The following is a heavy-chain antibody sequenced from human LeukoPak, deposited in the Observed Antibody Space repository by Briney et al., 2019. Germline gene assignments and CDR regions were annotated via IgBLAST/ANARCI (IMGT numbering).Heavy chain of an antibody. CDR3: ARGNYGDSSGFDY. J-gene: IGHJ4*02. Sequence: GGSLRLSCAASGFTFSSYGMHWVRQAPGKGLEWVAVISYDGSNKYYADSVKGRFTISRDNSKNTLYLQMNSLRAEDTAVYYCARGNYGDSSGFDYWGQGTLVTVSS. CDR1: GFTFSSYG. CDR2: ISYDGSNK. D-gene: IGHD4-17*01. V-gene: IGHV3-30*03.